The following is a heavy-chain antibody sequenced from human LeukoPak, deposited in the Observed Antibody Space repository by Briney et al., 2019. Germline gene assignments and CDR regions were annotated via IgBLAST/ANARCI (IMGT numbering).Heavy chain of an antibody. CDR3: ARIRRYSSGWWLVDY. Sequence: GGSLRLSCAASGFTFSSYAMSWVRQAPGKGLEWVSAISGSGGSTYYADSVKGRFTISIDNSKNTLYLQMNSLRAEDTAVYYCARIRRYSSGWWLVDYWGQGTLVTVSS. D-gene: IGHD6-19*01. V-gene: IGHV3-23*01. CDR2: ISGSGGST. CDR1: GFTFSSYA. J-gene: IGHJ4*02.